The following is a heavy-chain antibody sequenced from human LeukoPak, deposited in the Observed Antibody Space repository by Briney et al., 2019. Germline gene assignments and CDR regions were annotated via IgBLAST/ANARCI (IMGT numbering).Heavy chain of an antibody. CDR3: ARESTYCTNGVCYTRYFDY. CDR2: INPNSGGT. V-gene: IGHV1-2*02. J-gene: IGHJ4*02. D-gene: IGHD2-8*01. Sequence: ASVEVSCKASGYTFTGYYMHWVRQAPGQGLEWMGWINPNSGGTNYAQKFQGRVTMTRDTSISTAYMELSRLRSDDTAVYYCARESTYCTNGVCYTRYFDYWGQGTLVTVSS. CDR1: GYTFTGYY.